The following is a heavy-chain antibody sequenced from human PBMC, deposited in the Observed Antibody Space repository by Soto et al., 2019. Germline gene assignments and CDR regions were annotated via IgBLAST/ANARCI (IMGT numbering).Heavy chain of an antibody. CDR2: IYYSGST. CDR3: ARGMTDYYYDSSGPGFDY. CDR1: GGSISSGDYY. V-gene: IGHV4-30-4*01. J-gene: IGHJ4*02. D-gene: IGHD3-22*01. Sequence: SETLSLTCTVSGGSISSGDYYWSWIRQPPGKGLEWIGYIYYSGSTYYNPSLKSRVTISVDTSKNQFSLKLSSVTAADTAVYYCARGMTDYYYDSSGPGFDYWGQGTLVTVSS.